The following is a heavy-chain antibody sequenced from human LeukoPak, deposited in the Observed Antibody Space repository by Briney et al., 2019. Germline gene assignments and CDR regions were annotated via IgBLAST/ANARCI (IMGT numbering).Heavy chain of an antibody. CDR3: AKDLYGSGSYPAFDI. CDR2: ISWNSGSI. V-gene: IGHV3-9*01. D-gene: IGHD3-10*01. Sequence: GGSLRLSCAASGFTFDDYAMHWVRQAPGKGLGWVSGISWNSGSIGYADSVKGRFTISRDNAKNSLYLQMNSLRAEDTALYYCAKDLYGSGSYPAFDIWGQGTMVTVSS. CDR1: GFTFDDYA. J-gene: IGHJ3*02.